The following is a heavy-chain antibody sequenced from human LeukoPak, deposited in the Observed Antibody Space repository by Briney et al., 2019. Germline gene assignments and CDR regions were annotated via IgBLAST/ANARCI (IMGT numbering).Heavy chain of an antibody. CDR1: GGSISSYY. D-gene: IGHD5-12*01. J-gene: IGHJ4*02. V-gene: IGHV4-30-4*08. CDR2: IYYSGST. CDR3: ARAGGGYSGPHSTVFDY. Sequence: SETLSLTCTVSGGSISSYYWSWIRQPPGKGLEWIGYIYYSGSTYYNPSLKSRVTISVDTSKNQFSLKLSSVTAADTAVYYCARAGGGYSGPHSTVFDYWGQGTLVTVSS.